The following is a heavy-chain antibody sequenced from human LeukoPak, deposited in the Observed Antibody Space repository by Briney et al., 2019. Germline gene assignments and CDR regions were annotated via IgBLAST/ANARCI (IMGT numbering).Heavy chain of an antibody. CDR1: GYTFTGYY. V-gene: IGHV1-2*02. J-gene: IGHJ4*02. Sequence: ASVKVSCKASGYTFTGYYMHWVRQAPGQGLEWMGWINPNSGGTNYAQKFQGRVTMTRDTSISTAYMELSRLRSDETAVYYCARDEVDSYSDFDYWGKGTLVTVSS. D-gene: IGHD5-24*01. CDR2: INPNSGGT. CDR3: ARDEVDSYSDFDY.